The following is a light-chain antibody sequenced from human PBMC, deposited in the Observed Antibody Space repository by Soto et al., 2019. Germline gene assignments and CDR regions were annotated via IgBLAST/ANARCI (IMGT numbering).Light chain of an antibody. V-gene: IGKV1-39*01. J-gene: IGKJ2*03. CDR1: QSVSSN. CDR2: ASS. Sequence: DIQMTQSPSSLSATIGDRVTITCRASQSVSSNLNWYQQKPGKAPKLLIFASSTLQSGVPSRFSGSGSGTDFTLIISGLQPEDSATYSCQQSDSPPYSFGQGTKLEIK. CDR3: QQSDSPPYS.